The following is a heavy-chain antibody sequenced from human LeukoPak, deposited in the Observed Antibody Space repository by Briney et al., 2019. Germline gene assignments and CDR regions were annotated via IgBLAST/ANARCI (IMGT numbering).Heavy chain of an antibody. J-gene: IGHJ3*02. CDR1: GGSISSGSYY. V-gene: IGHV4-61*02. CDR3: ARESVLRYFDWLLLDAFDI. D-gene: IGHD3-9*01. CDR2: IYTSGST. Sequence: SETLSLTCTVSGGSISSGSYYWSWIRQPAGKGLEWIGRIYTSGSTNYNPSLKSRVTISVDTSKNQFSLKLSSVTAADTAVYYCARESVLRYFDWLLLDAFDIWGQGTMVTVSS.